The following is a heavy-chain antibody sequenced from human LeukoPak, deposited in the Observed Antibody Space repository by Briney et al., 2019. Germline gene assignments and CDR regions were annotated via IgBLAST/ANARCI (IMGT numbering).Heavy chain of an antibody. V-gene: IGHV1-18*01. D-gene: IGHD3-10*01. J-gene: IGHJ4*02. CDR3: ARVRFGSGSYPFDY. Sequence: ASVKVSCKASGYTFTSYGISWVRQAPGQGLEWMGWISAYNGNTNHAQKLQGRVTMTTDTSTSTAYMELRSLRSDDTAVYYCARVRFGSGSYPFDYWGQGTLVTVSS. CDR2: ISAYNGNT. CDR1: GYTFTSYG.